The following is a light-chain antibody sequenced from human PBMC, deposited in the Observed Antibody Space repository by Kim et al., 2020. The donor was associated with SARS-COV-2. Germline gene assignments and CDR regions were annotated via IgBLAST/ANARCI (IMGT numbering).Light chain of an antibody. J-gene: IGKJ4*01. CDR3: QQYNNWPLT. CDR2: GAS. CDR1: QSVSNN. V-gene: IGKV3-15*01. Sequence: SPGERATLSCRASQSVSNNYLAWYQQKPGQAPRLLIYGASTRATGIPARFSGSGSGTEFTLTISSLQSEDFAVYYCQQYNNWPLTFGGGTKVDIK.